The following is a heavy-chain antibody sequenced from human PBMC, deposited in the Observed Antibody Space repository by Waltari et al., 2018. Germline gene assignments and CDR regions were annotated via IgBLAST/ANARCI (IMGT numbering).Heavy chain of an antibody. D-gene: IGHD2-21*02. Sequence: QVQLQESGPGLVKPSETLSLTCAVSGYSISRGYYWGWIRQPPGKGLEWIGSIYHSGSTYYNPSLKSRVTISVDTSKNQFSLKLSSVTAADTAVYYCARGSMVVTPSFDYWGQGTLVTVSS. CDR2: IYHSGST. CDR3: ARGSMVVTPSFDY. CDR1: GYSISRGYY. V-gene: IGHV4-38-2*01. J-gene: IGHJ4*02.